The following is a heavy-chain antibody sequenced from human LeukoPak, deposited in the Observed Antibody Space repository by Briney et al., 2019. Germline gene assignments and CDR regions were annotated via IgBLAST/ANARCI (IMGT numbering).Heavy chain of an antibody. D-gene: IGHD3-10*01. J-gene: IGHJ6*03. CDR2: IYYSGST. V-gene: IGHV4-30-4*01. Sequence: SETLSLTCTVSGGSISSGDYYWSWIRQPPGKGLEWIGYIYYSGSTYYNPSLKSRVTISVDTSKNQFSLKLSSVTAADTAVYYCARDGRIGHYYYYMDVWGKGTTVTVSS. CDR1: GGSISSGDYY. CDR3: ARDGRIGHYYYYMDV.